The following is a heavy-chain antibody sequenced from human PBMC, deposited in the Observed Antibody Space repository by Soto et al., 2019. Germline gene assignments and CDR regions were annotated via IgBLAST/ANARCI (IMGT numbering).Heavy chain of an antibody. Sequence: AASVKVSCKPSGYTFTAFHIHWVRQAPGQGLGWLGWVEHNRGGTRDAQKFQGRVTMTSDKSTSTVYMELNRLRSDDTALYYCSRDNYGPLDYWGQGTLVTSPQ. V-gene: IGHV1-2*02. D-gene: IGHD3-10*01. J-gene: IGHJ4*02. CDR1: GYTFTAFH. CDR2: VEHNRGGT. CDR3: SRDNYGPLDY.